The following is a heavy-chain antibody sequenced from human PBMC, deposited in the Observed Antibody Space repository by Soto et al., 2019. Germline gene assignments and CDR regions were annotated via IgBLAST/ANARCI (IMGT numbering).Heavy chain of an antibody. D-gene: IGHD5-12*01. CDR2: LHNEEMTT. Sequence: EVQLVESGGGLVQPGGSLRLSCAVSGFTFSSPRIHWVRQAPGKGLVWVSRLHNEEMTTGYVDFVKGRFTISRDTAKSTVDLQMNSLRVDDTGVYYCTRDPGYNEHDWRFDYWGQGTLVTVSS. CDR3: TRDPGYNEHDWRFDY. V-gene: IGHV3-74*01. J-gene: IGHJ4*02. CDR1: GFTFSSPR.